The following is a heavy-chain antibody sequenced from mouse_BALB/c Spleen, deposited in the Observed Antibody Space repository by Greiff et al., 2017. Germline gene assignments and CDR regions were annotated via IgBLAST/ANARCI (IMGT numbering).Heavy chain of an antibody. V-gene: IGHV1S81*02. CDR3: ARPYYDFDY. D-gene: IGHD1-1*01. Sequence: VQLQQPGAELVKPGASVKLSCKASGYTFTSYWMHWVKQRPGQGLEWIGEINPSNGRTNYNEKFKSKATLTVDKSSSTAYMQLSSLTSEDSAVYYCARPYYDFDYWGQGTTLTVSS. J-gene: IGHJ2*01. CDR1: GYTFTSYW. CDR2: INPSNGRT.